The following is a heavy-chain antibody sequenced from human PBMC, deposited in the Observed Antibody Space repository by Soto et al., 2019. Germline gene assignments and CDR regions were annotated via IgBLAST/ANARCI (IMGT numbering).Heavy chain of an antibody. CDR2: ISYDGNNK. J-gene: IGHJ4*02. CDR3: AKDLVASNADYFDY. D-gene: IGHD2-15*01. Sequence: GGSLRLSCAASEFTFSNYAMHWVRQAPGKGLQWLAVISYDGNNKYYADSVEGRFTISRDNSKNTVYLQMNSLRVEDAAVFYCAKDLVASNADYFDYWGQGTLVTVSS. V-gene: IGHV3-30*18. CDR1: EFTFSNYA.